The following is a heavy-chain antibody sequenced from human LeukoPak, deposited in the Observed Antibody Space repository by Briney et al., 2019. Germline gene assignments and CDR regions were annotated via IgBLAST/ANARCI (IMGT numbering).Heavy chain of an antibody. CDR1: GGSFTDYF. V-gene: IGHV4-34*01. CDR3: ARGRIAKIVVVHSFSYGMDV. Sequence: SETLSLTCTVFGGSFTDYFWTWIRHSPGKGLEWIGEINDYTGDSKYNPSLSSRVSISLEQSKNQLSLELRSVTAADTAVYYCARGRIAKIVVVHSFSYGMDVWGQGTTVTVSS. D-gene: IGHD3-22*01. CDR2: INDYTGDS. J-gene: IGHJ6*02.